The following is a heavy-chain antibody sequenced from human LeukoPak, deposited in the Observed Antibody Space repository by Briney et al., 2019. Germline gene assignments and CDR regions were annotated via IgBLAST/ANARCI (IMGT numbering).Heavy chain of an antibody. V-gene: IGHV1-69*01. D-gene: IGHD4-17*01. J-gene: IGHJ5*02. CDR1: GGTFSSYA. Sequence: SMKASCKASGGTFSSYAISWVRQAPGQGLEWMGGIIPIFGTANYAQKFQGRVTITADESTSTAYMELSSLRSEDTAVYYCARDDYGDYGWFDPWGQGTLVTVSS. CDR2: IIPIFGTA. CDR3: ARDDYGDYGWFDP.